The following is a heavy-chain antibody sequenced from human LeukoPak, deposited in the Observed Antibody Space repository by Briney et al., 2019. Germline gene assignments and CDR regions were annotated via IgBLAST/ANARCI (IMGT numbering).Heavy chain of an antibody. CDR2: IYHSGST. D-gene: IGHD1-26*01. CDR1: GGSISSGGYY. V-gene: IGHV4-30-2*01. CDR3: ARGELLYFQH. Sequence: KPSETLSLTCTVSGGSISSGGYYWSWIRQPPGKGLEWIGYIYHSGSTYYNPSLKSRVTISVDRSKNQFSLKLSSVTAADTAVYYCARGELLYFQHWGQGTLVTVSS. J-gene: IGHJ1*01.